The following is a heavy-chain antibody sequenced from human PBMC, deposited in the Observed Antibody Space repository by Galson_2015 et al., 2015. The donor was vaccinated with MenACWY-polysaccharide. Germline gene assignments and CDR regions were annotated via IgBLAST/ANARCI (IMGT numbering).Heavy chain of an antibody. Sequence: SETLSLTCAVSSGSISSTDWWPWVRQPPGEGLEWIGEVSQRGSTHYNPSLESRFTISVDKSKNHFSLVLRSVTAAGTAVYYCARVEKYSGSFYILYWGQGTLVTVSS. D-gene: IGHD1-26*01. CDR2: VSQRGST. CDR3: ARVEKYSGSFYILY. V-gene: IGHV4-4*02. J-gene: IGHJ4*02. CDR1: SGSISSTDW.